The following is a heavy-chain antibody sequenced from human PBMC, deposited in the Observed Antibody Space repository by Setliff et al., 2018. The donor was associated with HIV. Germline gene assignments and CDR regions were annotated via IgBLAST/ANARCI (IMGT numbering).Heavy chain of an antibody. D-gene: IGHD3-10*01. CDR1: GGSISDTY. J-gene: IGHJ5*01. CDR2: MHVSRET. Sequence: SETLSLTCTVSGGSISDTYYTWIRQTPGKGLEWIGLMHVSRETNYNPSLESRVTISMDTSKNQFSLKLSSVTAADTTLYFCARHGRSYDSGRWYNWFDSWGQGTPVTVSS. V-gene: IGHV4-59*08. CDR3: ARHGRSYDSGRWYNWFDS.